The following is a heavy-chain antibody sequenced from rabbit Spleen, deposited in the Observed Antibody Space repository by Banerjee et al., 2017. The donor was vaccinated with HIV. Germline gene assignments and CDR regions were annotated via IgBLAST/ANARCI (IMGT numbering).Heavy chain of an antibody. V-gene: IGHV1S40*01. J-gene: IGHJ4*01. CDR1: GFSFSSYYY. CDR3: ARGDSSGNAAYAYNL. D-gene: IGHD1-1*01. Sequence: QSLEESGGDLVKPGASLTLTCTGSGFSFSSYYYMCWVRQAPGKGLEWIACIYGGSSGSTYYASWAKGRFTISKTSSTTVTLQMTSLTAADTATYFCARGDSSGNAAYAYNLWGQGTLVTVS. CDR2: IYGGSSGST.